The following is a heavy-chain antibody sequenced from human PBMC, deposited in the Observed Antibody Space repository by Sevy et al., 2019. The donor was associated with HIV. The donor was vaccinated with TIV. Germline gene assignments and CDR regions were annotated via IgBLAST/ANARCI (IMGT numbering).Heavy chain of an antibody. CDR3: VRAIGAAGSY. CDR2: IKEDGSMI. CDR1: GFSFSSYW. Sequence: GGSLRLSCEASGFSFSSYWMSWVRQAPGKGLEGVANIKEDGSMIYYVDSVKGRFTISRDNAKNSVYLQMTSLRAEDAALYYCVRAIGAAGSYWGQGTLVTVSS. J-gene: IGHJ4*02. D-gene: IGHD6-13*01. V-gene: IGHV3-7*01.